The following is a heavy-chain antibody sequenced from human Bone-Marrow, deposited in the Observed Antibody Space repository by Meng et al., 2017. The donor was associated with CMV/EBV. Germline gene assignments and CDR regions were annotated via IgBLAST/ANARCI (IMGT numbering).Heavy chain of an antibody. CDR1: GFTFSSYT. Sequence: GESLKISCAASGFTFSSYTMNWVRQAPGKGLEWISYISSSSSTIYYADSVKGRFTISRDNAKNSLYLQMNSLRAEDTAVYYCARDKYNSGWEVFRFDYWGQGTRVTVSS. J-gene: IGHJ4*02. V-gene: IGHV3-48*04. CDR3: ARDKYNSGWEVFRFDY. CDR2: ISSSSSTI. D-gene: IGHD6-19*01.